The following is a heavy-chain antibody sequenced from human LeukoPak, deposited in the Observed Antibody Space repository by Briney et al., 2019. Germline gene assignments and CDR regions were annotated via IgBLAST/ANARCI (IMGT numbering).Heavy chain of an antibody. Sequence: GESLKISCKGSGYIFSNYWIGWVRQMPGKGLEWMGIIYPRDSNTKYSPSFQGQVTISADKSISTAYLQWSSLKASDTAMYYCARPYDFWSGSSYDAFDIWGQGTMVTVSS. J-gene: IGHJ3*02. CDR2: IYPRDSNT. V-gene: IGHV5-51*01. D-gene: IGHD3-3*01. CDR1: GYIFSNYW. CDR3: ARPYDFWSGSSYDAFDI.